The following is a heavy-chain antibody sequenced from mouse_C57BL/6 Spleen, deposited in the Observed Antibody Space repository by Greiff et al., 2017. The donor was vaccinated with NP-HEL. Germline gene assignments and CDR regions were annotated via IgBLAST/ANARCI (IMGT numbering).Heavy chain of an antibody. Sequence: VQLQQSGAELVRPGASVKLSCTASGFNIKDDYMHWVKQRPEQGLEWIGWIDPENGDTEYASKFQGKATITADTSSNTAYLQLSSLTSEDTAVYYCTTRGTTVGDYAMDYWGQRTSVTVSS. J-gene: IGHJ4*01. V-gene: IGHV14-4*01. CDR2: IDPENGDT. CDR1: GFNIKDDY. D-gene: IGHD1-1*01. CDR3: TTRGTTVGDYAMDY.